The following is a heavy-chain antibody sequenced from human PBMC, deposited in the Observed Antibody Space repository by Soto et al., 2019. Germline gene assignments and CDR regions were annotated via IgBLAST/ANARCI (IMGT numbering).Heavy chain of an antibody. CDR2: IVLGNGNT. D-gene: IGHD6-19*01. CDR3: ATRIGNIGWYWLDT. Sequence: QMQLVQSGPEVKRPGTSLKVSCKASGFTFSSSAVQWVRQARGHRLEWIGWIVLGNGNTNYAQKFQERVTITRDMSTRTAYMGVRSLTFEDTAVYYCATRIGNIGWYWLDTWGQGSLVTVSS. V-gene: IGHV1-58*01. J-gene: IGHJ5*02. CDR1: GFTFSSSA.